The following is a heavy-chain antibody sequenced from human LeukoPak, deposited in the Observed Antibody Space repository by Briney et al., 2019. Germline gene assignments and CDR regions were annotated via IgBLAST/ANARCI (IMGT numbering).Heavy chain of an antibody. CDR1: GFTFSNAW. CDR2: IKSKTDVGTT. V-gene: IGHV3-15*01. D-gene: IGHD2-21*02. Sequence: GGSLRLSCAASGFTFSNAWMSWVRQAPGKGLEWVGRIKSKTDVGTTDYAAPVKGRFTISRDDSKNTLYLQMNSLKTEDTAVYYCTTDGDPGGGWFDPWGQGTLVTVSS. J-gene: IGHJ5*02. CDR3: TTDGDPGGGWFDP.